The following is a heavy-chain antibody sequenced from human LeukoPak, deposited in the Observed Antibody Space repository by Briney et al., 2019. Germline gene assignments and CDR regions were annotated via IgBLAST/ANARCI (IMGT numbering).Heavy chain of an antibody. Sequence: PGGSLRLSCAASGFTFSSYAMSWVRQAPGKGLEWVSAISGSGGSTYYADSVKGRFTISRDNSKSTLYLQMNSLRAEDTAVYYCAKVKAYYDSSGYSGYWGQGTLVTVSS. CDR3: AKVKAYYDSSGYSGY. J-gene: IGHJ4*02. V-gene: IGHV3-23*01. CDR1: GFTFSSYA. CDR2: ISGSGGST. D-gene: IGHD3-22*01.